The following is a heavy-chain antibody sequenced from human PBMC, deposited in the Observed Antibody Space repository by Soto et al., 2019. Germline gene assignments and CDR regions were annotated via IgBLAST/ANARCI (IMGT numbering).Heavy chain of an antibody. J-gene: IGHJ5*02. V-gene: IGHV1-8*01. Sequence: QVQLVQSGAEAQKPGASVKVSCKASGYTFTNYDINWVRQATGQGLEWMGWMNPNSGNTGSAQKFQGRLTMTANTSISTAYMELSSLRSEDTAVYYCARAEGYCSGGSCRAYGWFDPWGQGTLVTVSP. CDR1: GYTFTNYD. CDR2: MNPNSGNT. D-gene: IGHD2-15*01. CDR3: ARAEGYCSGGSCRAYGWFDP.